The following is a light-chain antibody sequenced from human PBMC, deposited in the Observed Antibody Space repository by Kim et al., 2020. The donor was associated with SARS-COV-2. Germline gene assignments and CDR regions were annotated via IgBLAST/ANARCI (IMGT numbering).Light chain of an antibody. CDR1: QSVGSN. CDR2: DAS. Sequence: VSPGERATLSCRARQSVGSNLAGYQQKPGQAPRLLIYDASTRATGIPARFSGSGSGTEFTLTISSLQSGDFAIYFCQQYNDWRTFGQGTKVDIK. CDR3: QQYNDWRT. J-gene: IGKJ1*01. V-gene: IGKV3-15*01.